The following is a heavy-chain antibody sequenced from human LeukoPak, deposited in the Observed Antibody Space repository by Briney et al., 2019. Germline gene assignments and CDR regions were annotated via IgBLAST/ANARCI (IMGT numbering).Heavy chain of an antibody. CDR1: GYTFTSYG. D-gene: IGHD6-13*01. V-gene: IGHV1-18*01. J-gene: IGHJ3*02. CDR3: ARDKGYSSSWYGDAFDI. Sequence: ASVKVSCKASGYTFTSYGISWVRQAPGQGLEWMGWISAYNGNTNYAQKLQGRVTMTTDTSTSTAYMELRSLRSDDTAVYYCARDKGYSSSWYGDAFDIGGQGTMVTVSS. CDR2: ISAYNGNT.